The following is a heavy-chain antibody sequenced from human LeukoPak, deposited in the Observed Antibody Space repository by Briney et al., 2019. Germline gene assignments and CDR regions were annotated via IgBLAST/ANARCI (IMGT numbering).Heavy chain of an antibody. J-gene: IGHJ4*02. V-gene: IGHV1-2*02. CDR2: INPNSGGT. CDR3: VRVGHTSGWDFDY. D-gene: IGHD6-19*01. CDR1: VYTFTGHY. Sequence: GASVKVSCKASVYTFTGHYIHWVRQAPGQGLEWMGFINPNSGGTNYAQKFQGRVTMTRDTSVSTAYMELSRLTSDDTAVYYCVRVGHTSGWDFDYWGQGTLVTVSS.